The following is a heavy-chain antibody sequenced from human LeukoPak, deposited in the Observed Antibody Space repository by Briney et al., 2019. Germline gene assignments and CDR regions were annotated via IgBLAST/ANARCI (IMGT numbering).Heavy chain of an antibody. V-gene: IGHV3-64D*06. CDR2: SSSNGGST. D-gene: IGHD6-19*01. CDR1: GFTFSTLP. Sequence: PGGSLRLSCSASGFTFSTLPMHCVRQAPGKGLEYVSGSSSNGGSTYYADSAKGRFIISRDNSKNTLYLQMSSLRPEDTAVYYCVNQISGWVYWGQGTLVTVSS. J-gene: IGHJ4*02. CDR3: VNQISGWVY.